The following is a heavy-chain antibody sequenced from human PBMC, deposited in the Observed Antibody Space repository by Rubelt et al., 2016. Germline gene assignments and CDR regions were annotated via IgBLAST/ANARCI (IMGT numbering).Heavy chain of an antibody. Sequence: GGSLRLSCAASGLSVSSNYMSWVRQAPGKGLEWVSIIYSGGGTYYADSVKGRFTISRDNSKNTLNLQMNSLRAEDTALYYCATLPSALAIWGQGTMVIVS. J-gene: IGHJ3*02. CDR2: IYSGGGT. CDR1: GLSVSSNY. V-gene: IGHV3-53*01. CDR3: ATLPSALAI.